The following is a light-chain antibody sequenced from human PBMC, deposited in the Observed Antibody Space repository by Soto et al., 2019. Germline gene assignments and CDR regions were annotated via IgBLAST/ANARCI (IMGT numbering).Light chain of an antibody. J-gene: IGLJ3*02. CDR1: SGHSNYA. V-gene: IGLV4-69*01. CDR3: QTRGTGTPWV. Sequence: QPVLTQSPSASASLGASVKLTCTLSSGHSNYAIAWHQQQPEKGPRYLMKLNSDGSHSKGDGTPDRFSGSSSGAERYLTISSLQSEDEADYYCQTRGTGTPWVFGGGTKLTVL. CDR2: LNSDGSH.